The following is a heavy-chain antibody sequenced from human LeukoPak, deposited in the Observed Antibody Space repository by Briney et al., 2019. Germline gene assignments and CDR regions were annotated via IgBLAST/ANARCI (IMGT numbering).Heavy chain of an antibody. V-gene: IGHV4-34*01. CDR2: INHSGST. CDR3: ARGEVDTAMVGFYYYYGMDV. Sequence: PSETLSLTCAVYGGSFSGYYWSWIRQPPGKALQWIGEINHSGSTNYNPSLKSRVTISVDTSKNQFSLKLSSVTAADTAVYYCARGEVDTAMVGFYYYYGMDVWGQGTTVTVSS. D-gene: IGHD5-18*01. CDR1: GGSFSGYY. J-gene: IGHJ6*02.